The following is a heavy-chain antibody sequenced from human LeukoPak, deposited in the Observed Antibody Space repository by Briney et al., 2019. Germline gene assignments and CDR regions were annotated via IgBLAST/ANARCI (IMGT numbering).Heavy chain of an antibody. CDR1: GGSISSYY. V-gene: IGHV4-59*08. CDR2: IYYSGST. CDR3: ARHESNSGWYPAPNDAFDI. Sequence: KPSETLSLTCTVSGGSISSYYWSWIRQPPGKGLEWIGYIYYSGSTNYNPSLKSRVTISVDTSKNQFSLKLSSVTAAGTAVYYCARHESNSGWYPAPNDAFDIWGQGTMVTVSS. D-gene: IGHD6-19*01. J-gene: IGHJ3*02.